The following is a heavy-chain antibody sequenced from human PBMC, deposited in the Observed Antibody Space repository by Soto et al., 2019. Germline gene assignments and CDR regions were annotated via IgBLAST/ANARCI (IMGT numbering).Heavy chain of an antibody. CDR3: AGPLTGGDFDLDV. D-gene: IGHD2-21*02. J-gene: IGHJ6*02. V-gene: IGHV1-18*01. CDR1: GYGTNSYG. CDR2: ISAYSADT. Sequence: ASVKVSCKALGYGTNSYGITWVRQAPGQGLEWMGWISAYSADTKVEQTFQGRVTMTIDTSTNTAYMDLRSLRSDDTAVYYCAGPLTGGDFDLDVWGQGTKVTVSS.